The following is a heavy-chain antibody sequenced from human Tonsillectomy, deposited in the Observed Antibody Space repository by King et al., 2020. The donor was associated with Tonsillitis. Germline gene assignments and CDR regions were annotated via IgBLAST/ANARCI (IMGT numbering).Heavy chain of an antibody. V-gene: IGHV3-11*01. CDR2: ISSSGSTI. CDR3: ARERITMIVVVNDAFDI. Sequence: QLVQSGGGLVKPGGSLRLSCAASGFTFSYYYMSWIRQAPGTGLEWVSYISSSGSTIYYADSVKGRFTISRDNAKNSLYLQMNSLRAEDTAVYYCARERITMIVVVNDAFDIWGQGTMVTVSS. D-gene: IGHD3-22*01. CDR1: GFTFSYYY. J-gene: IGHJ3*02.